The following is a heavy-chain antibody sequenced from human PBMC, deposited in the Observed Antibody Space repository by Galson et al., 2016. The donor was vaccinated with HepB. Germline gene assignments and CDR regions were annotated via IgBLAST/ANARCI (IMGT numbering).Heavy chain of an antibody. Sequence: SVKVSCKASGYSFSTYDMHWVRQSPGQRLEWMGYISAASGDTKYSQSFKGRVTLTRDTSATTHYMELTSLTSEDTVVYYCARDLIGNMDVWGQGTTVAVSS. CDR2: ISAASGDT. J-gene: IGHJ6*02. CDR3: ARDLIGNMDV. V-gene: IGHV1-3*01. CDR1: GYSFSTYD. D-gene: IGHD3-16*02.